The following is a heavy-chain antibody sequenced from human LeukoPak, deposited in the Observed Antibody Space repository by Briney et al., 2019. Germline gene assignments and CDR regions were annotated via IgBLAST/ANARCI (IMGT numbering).Heavy chain of an antibody. Sequence: GGSLRLSCAASGFTFRSYSMNWVRQAPGKGMEWVANIKQDGTEKSYVDSVKGRFTISRDNVQNSVYLQMHSLRADDTAIYYCVRDTYRTAVAGSSGLGYWGQGTLVTVSS. D-gene: IGHD6-19*01. J-gene: IGHJ4*02. CDR2: IKQDGTEK. CDR3: VRDTYRTAVAGSSGLGY. V-gene: IGHV3-7*01. CDR1: GFTFRSYS.